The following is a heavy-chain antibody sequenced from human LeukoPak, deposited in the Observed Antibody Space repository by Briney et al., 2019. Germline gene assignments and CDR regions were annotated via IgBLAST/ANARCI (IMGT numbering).Heavy chain of an antibody. D-gene: IGHD3/OR15-3a*01. V-gene: IGHV3-23*01. J-gene: IGHJ4*02. CDR2: ISGSGGTI. Sequence: PGGSLRLSCAASGFTFSSYGMSWVRQAPGKGLEWVSGISGSGGTIYYADSVKGRFTLSRDNSKNTLYLQVNSLRAEDTAVYYCAMGPRQKRGLNTYWGQGTLVTVSS. CDR1: GFTFSSYG. CDR3: AMGPRQKRGLNTY.